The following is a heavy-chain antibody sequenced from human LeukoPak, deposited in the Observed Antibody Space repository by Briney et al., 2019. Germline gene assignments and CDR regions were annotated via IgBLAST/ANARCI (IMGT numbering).Heavy chain of an antibody. CDR1: GFTFSSYG. Sequence: PGGPLRLSCAASGFTFSSYGMHWVRQAPGKGLEWVAVIWYDGSNKYYADSVKGRFTISRDNSKNTLYLQMNSLRAEDTAVYYCARPSIVGALTVYYFDYWGQGTLVTVSS. CDR3: ARPSIVGALTVYYFDY. D-gene: IGHD1-26*01. V-gene: IGHV3-33*01. J-gene: IGHJ4*02. CDR2: IWYDGSNK.